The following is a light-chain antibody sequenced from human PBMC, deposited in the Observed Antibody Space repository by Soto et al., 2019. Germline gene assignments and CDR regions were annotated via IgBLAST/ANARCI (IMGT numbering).Light chain of an antibody. V-gene: IGKV3-20*01. CDR1: QSISRS. CDR3: QHYGRSPIT. Sequence: EIVLTQSPGTLSLSPGERATLSCGASQSISRSLAWYQQKPGQAPRLLISDASTRATGIPARFSGSGSGTEFTLTISRLEPEDFALYYCQHYGRSPITFGQGTRLEIK. CDR2: DAS. J-gene: IGKJ5*01.